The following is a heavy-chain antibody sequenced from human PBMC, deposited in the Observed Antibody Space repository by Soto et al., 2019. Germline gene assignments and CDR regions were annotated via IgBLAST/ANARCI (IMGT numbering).Heavy chain of an antibody. CDR3: ARDLPPVDY. Sequence: QVQLVQSGAEVKKPGASVKVPCKASGYTFSSYFISWVRQAPGQGLEWMGWISAYNGNTNYAQNLRGRVTMTTATSASTAYMELRSLRSDDTAVYYCARDLPPVDYWGQGTLVTVSS. J-gene: IGHJ4*02. V-gene: IGHV1-18*01. CDR2: ISAYNGNT. CDR1: GYTFSSYF.